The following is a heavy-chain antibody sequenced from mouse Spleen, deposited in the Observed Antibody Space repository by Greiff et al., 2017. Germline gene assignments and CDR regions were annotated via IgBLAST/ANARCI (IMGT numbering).Heavy chain of an antibody. CDR3: AKKYGYDWLAY. V-gene: IGHV5-9-3*01. Sequence: EVQGVESGGGLVKPGGSLKLSCAASGFTFSSYAMSWVRQTPEKRLEWVATISSGGSYNYYPASVKGRFTISRDNAKNTLYLQMSSLRSEDTAMYYCAKKYGYDWLAYWGQGTLVTVSA. D-gene: IGHD2-2*01. CDR1: GFTFSSYA. J-gene: IGHJ3*01. CDR2: ISSGGSYN.